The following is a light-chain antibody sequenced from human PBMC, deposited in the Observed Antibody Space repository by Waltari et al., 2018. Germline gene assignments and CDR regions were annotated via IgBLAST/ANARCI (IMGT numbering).Light chain of an antibody. Sequence: QLVLTQSPSASASLGASVKLTCTLSSGHSSNVIAWLPKQPEKGPRYLMKVNSDVSHSMGDATPDRFAGSSSGAERYLTISNLQPEDEADYYCETGGHGTWVFGGGTKVTVL. V-gene: IGLV4-69*01. CDR1: SGHSSNV. J-gene: IGLJ3*02. CDR3: ETGGHGTWV. CDR2: VNSDVSH.